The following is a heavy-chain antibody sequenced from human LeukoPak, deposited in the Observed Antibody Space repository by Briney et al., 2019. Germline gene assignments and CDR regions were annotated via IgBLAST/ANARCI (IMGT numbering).Heavy chain of an antibody. CDR1: GFIFSSYW. CDR3: ARDLVTPIDY. V-gene: IGHV3-7*03. Sequence: GGSLRLSCAASGFIFSSYWMTWVRQAPGKGLEWAASIKQDGSEKYYVDSVKGRFTISRDNAKNSLYLQMNSLRAEDTAVFYCARDLVTPIDYWGQGTLVTVSS. CDR2: IKQDGSEK. D-gene: IGHD2-21*02. J-gene: IGHJ4*02.